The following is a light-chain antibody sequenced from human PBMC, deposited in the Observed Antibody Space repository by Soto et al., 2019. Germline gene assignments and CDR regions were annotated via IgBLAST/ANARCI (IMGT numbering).Light chain of an antibody. Sequence: QSALTQPASVSGSPGQSITISCTGTSSDVGGYNYVSWYQQHPGKAPKLMIYDVSNRPSGVSNRFSGSKSGNTASLTISGLQAEEEADYYCSSYTSSSPYVFRTGTKLTVL. CDR2: DVS. CDR1: SSDVGGYNY. J-gene: IGLJ1*01. CDR3: SSYTSSSPYV. V-gene: IGLV2-14*01.